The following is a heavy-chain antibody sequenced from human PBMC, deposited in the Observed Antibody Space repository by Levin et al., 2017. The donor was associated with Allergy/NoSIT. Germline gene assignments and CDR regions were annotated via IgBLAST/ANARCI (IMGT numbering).Heavy chain of an antibody. J-gene: IGHJ4*02. CDR2: ISGSGGST. Sequence: QAGESLKISCAASGFTFSSYPMSWVRQAPGKGLEWVSGISGSGGSTYYADSVKGRFTIFRDNSKNTLYMQMNSLRAEDTAVYYCAKDIYEHTGPLTTVTYFFDYWGQGTLATVSS. D-gene: IGHD4-17*01. CDR1: GFTFSSYP. V-gene: IGHV3-23*01. CDR3: AKDIYEHTGPLTTVTYFFDY.